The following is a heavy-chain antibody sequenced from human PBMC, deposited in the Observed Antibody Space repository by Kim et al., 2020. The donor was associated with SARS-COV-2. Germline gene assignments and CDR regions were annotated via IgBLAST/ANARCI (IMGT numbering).Heavy chain of an antibody. D-gene: IGHD4-17*01. J-gene: IGHJ6*02. CDR3: ARSQRRMTTVTTSGSYYYYYGMDV. Sequence: SVKVSCKASGGTFSSYAISWVRQAPGQGLEWMGGIIPIFGTANYAQKFQGRVTITADESTSTAYMELSSLRSEDTAVYYCARSQRRMTTVTTSGSYYYYYGMDVWGQGTTVTVSS. CDR2: IIPIFGTA. V-gene: IGHV1-69*13. CDR1: GGTFSSYA.